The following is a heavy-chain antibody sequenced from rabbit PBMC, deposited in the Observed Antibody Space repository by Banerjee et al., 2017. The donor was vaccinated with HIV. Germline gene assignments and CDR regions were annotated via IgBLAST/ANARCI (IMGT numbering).Heavy chain of an antibody. Sequence: QEQLEESGGGLVKPGGTLTLTCKASGIDFSSGYDICWVRQAPGKGLEWIACIYTTNGITAYASWAKGRFTISKTSSTTMTLQMTSLTAADTATYFCARAQVGYFNLWGPGTLVTVS. CDR1: GIDFSSGYD. CDR3: ARAQVGYFNL. V-gene: IGHV1S45*01. CDR2: IYTTNGIT. J-gene: IGHJ4*01.